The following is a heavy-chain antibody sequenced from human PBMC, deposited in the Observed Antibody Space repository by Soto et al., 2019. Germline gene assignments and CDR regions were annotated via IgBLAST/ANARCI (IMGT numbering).Heavy chain of an antibody. J-gene: IGHJ5*01. CDR3: ARDPPSGTTLDWFDS. Sequence: EVQLVESGGGLVKPGGSLRLSCAASGFTFSSDSMGWVRQAPGKGLEWVASISSSGSFMNYADSVKGRFTISRDNAKNSLYLQKSSQKDEDTAVYYCARDPPSGTTLDWFDSWGQGTLVTVSS. V-gene: IGHV3-21*01. CDR2: ISSSGSFM. CDR1: GFTFSSDS. D-gene: IGHD1-7*01.